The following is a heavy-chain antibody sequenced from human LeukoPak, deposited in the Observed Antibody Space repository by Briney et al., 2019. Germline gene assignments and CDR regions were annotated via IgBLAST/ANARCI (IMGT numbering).Heavy chain of an antibody. CDR1: GFTFSSCG. CDR2: ISSGGGST. J-gene: IGHJ6*03. CDR3: ARDVGYCSGGSCYSGRYYYYMDV. D-gene: IGHD2-15*01. Sequence: GGSLRLSCAASGFTFSSCGMSWVRQAPGKGLEWVSAISSGGGSTYYADSVKGRFTISRDNSKNTLYLQMNSLRAEDTAVYYCARDVGYCSGGSCYSGRYYYYMDVWGKGTTVTISS. V-gene: IGHV3-23*01.